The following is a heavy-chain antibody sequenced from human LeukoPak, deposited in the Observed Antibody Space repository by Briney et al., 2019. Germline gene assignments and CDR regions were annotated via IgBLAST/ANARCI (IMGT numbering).Heavy chain of an antibody. V-gene: IGHV3-21*01. CDR1: GFTFSSYS. Sequence: GGSLRLSCAASGFTFSSYSMNWVRQAPGKGLEWVSSISSSSSYVYYADSVKGRFTISRDNAKNSLYLQMNSLRAEDTAVYYCARDEAEYSSACWGQGTLVTVSS. CDR2: ISSSSSYV. CDR3: ARDEAEYSSAC. J-gene: IGHJ4*02. D-gene: IGHD6-6*01.